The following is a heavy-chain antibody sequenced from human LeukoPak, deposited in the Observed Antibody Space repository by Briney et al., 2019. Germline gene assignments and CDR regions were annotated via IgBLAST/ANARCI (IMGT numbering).Heavy chain of an antibody. V-gene: IGHV4-39*01. CDR3: ATGYGSGSYYFAGGSWYFDY. D-gene: IGHD3-10*01. Sequence: PSETLSLTCTVSGGSISSSSYYWGWIRQPPGKGLEWIGSIYYSGSTYYNPSLKSRVTISVDTSKNQFSLKLSSVTAADTAVYYCATGYGSGSYYFAGGSWYFDYWGQGTLVTVSS. CDR1: GGSISSSSYY. J-gene: IGHJ4*02. CDR2: IYYSGST.